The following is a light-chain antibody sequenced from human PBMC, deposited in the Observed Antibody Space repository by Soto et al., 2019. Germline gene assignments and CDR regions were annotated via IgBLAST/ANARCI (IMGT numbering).Light chain of an antibody. Sequence: DIQMTQSPSTLSASVGDRVTITCRASQCISSWLAWYQQKPGKAPKLLLYKASSLDRGVPSRFSGSGSGTEFTLTISSLQPDDFAPYYCQQYNSYPWTFGQGTTVDI. CDR2: KAS. CDR1: QCISSW. V-gene: IGKV1-5*03. CDR3: QQYNSYPWT. J-gene: IGKJ1*01.